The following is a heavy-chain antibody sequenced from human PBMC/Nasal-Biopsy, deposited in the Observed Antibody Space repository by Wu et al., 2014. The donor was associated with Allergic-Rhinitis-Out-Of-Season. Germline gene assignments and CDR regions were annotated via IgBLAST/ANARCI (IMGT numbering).Heavy chain of an antibody. Sequence: AISGDSVSNNSAAWNWIRKSPWRGLEWLGRTYYRSQWFTEYAVSVKSRIIINADTSQNQFSLRLNSVTAADTADYFCARQFSGTYYYYYMDVWGKGTTVTVSS. CDR1: GDSVSNNSAA. CDR2: TYYRSQWFT. V-gene: IGHV6-1*01. J-gene: IGHJ6*03. CDR3: ARQFSGTYYYYYMDV. D-gene: IGHD1-26*01.